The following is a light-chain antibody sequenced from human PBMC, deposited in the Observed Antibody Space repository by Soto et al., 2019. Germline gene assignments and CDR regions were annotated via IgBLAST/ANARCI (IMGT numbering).Light chain of an antibody. CDR3: QKYNSAPWT. Sequence: DIQMTQSPSSLSASVGDRVTITCRARQGISNWLAWYQQKPGRVPKLLIYAASTLHSGVPSRFSGSGSGTDFTLTISSLQPEDVATYYCQKYNSAPWTFGQGTKVEIK. CDR1: QGISNW. J-gene: IGKJ1*01. CDR2: AAS. V-gene: IGKV1-27*01.